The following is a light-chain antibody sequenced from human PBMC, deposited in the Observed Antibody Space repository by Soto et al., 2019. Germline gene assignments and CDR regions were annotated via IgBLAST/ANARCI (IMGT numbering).Light chain of an antibody. V-gene: IGKV3-20*01. CDR1: QSVISDY. J-gene: IGKJ1*01. CDR2: GAS. Sequence: VLTQFPGTLSLSPGERATLSCRASQSVISDYLAWYQQKPGQAPRLLISGASSRATGIPDRFSGSGSGTDFTLTISRLEPEDFAVYYCQHYGSSPRTFGQGTKVEIK. CDR3: QHYGSSPRT.